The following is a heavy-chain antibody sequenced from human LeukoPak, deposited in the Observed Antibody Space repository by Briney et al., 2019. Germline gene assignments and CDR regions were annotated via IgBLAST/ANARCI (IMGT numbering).Heavy chain of an antibody. V-gene: IGHV4-4*02. D-gene: IGHD6-19*01. CDR1: GGSISSSNW. CDR2: INHSGST. CDR3: ARGGGSGWTKGYYFDY. Sequence: PSETLSLTCAVSGGSISSSNWWSWVRQPPGKGLEWIGEINHSGSTNYNPSLKSRVTISVDTSKNQFSLKLSSVTAADTAVYYCARGGGSGWTKGYYFDYWGQGTLVTVSS. J-gene: IGHJ4*02.